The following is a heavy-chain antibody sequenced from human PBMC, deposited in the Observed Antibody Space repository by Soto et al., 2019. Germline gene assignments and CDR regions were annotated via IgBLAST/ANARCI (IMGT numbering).Heavy chain of an antibody. D-gene: IGHD6-13*01. CDR2: ISAYNGNT. CDR3: ARHNRYSSTWFEGWFDP. J-gene: IGHJ5*02. Sequence: ASVKVSCKASGYTFTSYHITWVRQAPGQGLEWMGWISAYNGNTNYAQNFQGRVSMTTDSSTTTAYMELRNLRSDDTAVYYCARHNRYSSTWFEGWFDPWGQGTLVTVSS. V-gene: IGHV1-18*01. CDR1: GYTFTSYH.